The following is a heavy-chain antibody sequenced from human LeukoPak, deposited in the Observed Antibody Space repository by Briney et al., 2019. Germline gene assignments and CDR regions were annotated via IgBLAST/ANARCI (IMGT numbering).Heavy chain of an antibody. CDR1: GFTFSSYW. CDR3: ARDRRYGGNSLYYFDY. V-gene: IGHV3-7*01. CDR2: IKQDGSER. J-gene: IGHJ4*02. D-gene: IGHD4-23*01. Sequence: GGSLRLSCAASGFTFSSYWMTWFRQAPGKGLEWVANIKQDGSERYYVDSVKGRFTISRDNAKNSLYLQMNSLRAEDTAVYYCARDRRYGGNSLYYFDYWGQGTLVTVSS.